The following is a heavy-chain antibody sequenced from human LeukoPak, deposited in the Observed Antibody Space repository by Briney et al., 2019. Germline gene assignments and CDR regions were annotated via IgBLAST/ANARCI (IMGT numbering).Heavy chain of an antibody. Sequence: GGSLRLSCAASGFTFSSYAMSWVRQAPGRGLEWVSAISGSGGSTYYADSVKGRFTISRDNPENTVYLQMNSLRVDDTAVYYCAKVGYGDLAHWGQGTLVPVSS. V-gene: IGHV3-23*01. J-gene: IGHJ4*02. CDR1: GFTFSSYA. CDR3: AKVGYGDLAH. D-gene: IGHD4-17*01. CDR2: ISGSGGST.